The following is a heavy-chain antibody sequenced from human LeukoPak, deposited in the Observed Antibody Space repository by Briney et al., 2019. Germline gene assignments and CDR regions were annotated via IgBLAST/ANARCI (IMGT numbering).Heavy chain of an antibody. Sequence: GGSLRLSCGASGFTFSTYWMSWVRQAPGKGLEWVANIKQDGSEKYYVDSVKGRFTISRDNAKKSLYLQMNSLRAEDTAVYYCARERGYMDVWGKGTTVTVSS. CDR2: IKQDGSEK. J-gene: IGHJ6*03. CDR3: ARERGYMDV. CDR1: GFTFSTYW. V-gene: IGHV3-7*01.